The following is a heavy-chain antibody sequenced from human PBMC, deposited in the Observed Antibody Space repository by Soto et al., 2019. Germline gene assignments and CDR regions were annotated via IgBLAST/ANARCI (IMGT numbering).Heavy chain of an antibody. Sequence: PSETLSLTCAVSGASISSAGYSWSWIRQPPGKGLEWIGYIYHSGSTYYNPSLKSRVTISIYKSKNQFSLKLSSVTAADTAVYYCASSMTSYYDSSGYPGPKYFDYWGQGTLVTVYS. D-gene: IGHD3-22*01. J-gene: IGHJ4*02. CDR1: GASISSAGYS. CDR2: IYHSGST. V-gene: IGHV4-30-2*01. CDR3: ASSMTSYYDSSGYPGPKYFDY.